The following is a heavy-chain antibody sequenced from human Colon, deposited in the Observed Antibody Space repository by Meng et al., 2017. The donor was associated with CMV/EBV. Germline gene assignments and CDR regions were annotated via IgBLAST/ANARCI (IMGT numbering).Heavy chain of an antibody. Sequence: GESLKISCAASGFRFSDHFMHWIRHTPGRGLEWLSYITPDSTTKYHADSVKGRFTVSRDNAKNLMYLQMNSLRAEDTAVYYCAVQVGPTERYFDIWGRGTLVTVSS. CDR1: GFRFSDHF. V-gene: IGHV3-11*01. CDR3: AVQVGPTERYFDI. J-gene: IGHJ2*01. D-gene: IGHD1-26*01. CDR2: ITPDSTTK.